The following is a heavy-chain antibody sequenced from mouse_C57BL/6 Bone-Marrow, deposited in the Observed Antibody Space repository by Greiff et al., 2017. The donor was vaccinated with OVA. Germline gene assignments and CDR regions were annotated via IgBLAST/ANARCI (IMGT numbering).Heavy chain of an antibody. CDR1: GFSFNTYA. CDR2: IRSKSNNYAT. V-gene: IGHV10-1*01. CDR3: VRSRTGTKGAWFAY. D-gene: IGHD4-1*01. J-gene: IGHJ3*01. Sequence: EVKLMESGGGLVQPKGSLKLSCAASGFSFNTYAMNWVRQAPGKGLEWVARIRSKSNNYATYYADSVKDRFTISRDDSESMLYLQMNNLKTEDTAMYYCVRSRTGTKGAWFAYWGQGTLVTVSA.